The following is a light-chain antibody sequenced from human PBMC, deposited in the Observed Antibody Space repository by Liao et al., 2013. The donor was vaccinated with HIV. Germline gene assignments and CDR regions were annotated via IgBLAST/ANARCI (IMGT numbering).Light chain of an antibody. CDR3: QTWDTNLWV. CDR2: QDT. CDR1: KLGNRY. Sequence: SYELTQAPSVSVSPGQTASITCSGDKLGNRYTCWYQQKPGQSPLLVIYQDTKRPSGIPERFSGSNSGNTATLTISGTQALDDADYYCQTWDTNLWVFGGGTKLTVL. V-gene: IGLV3-1*01. J-gene: IGLJ3*02.